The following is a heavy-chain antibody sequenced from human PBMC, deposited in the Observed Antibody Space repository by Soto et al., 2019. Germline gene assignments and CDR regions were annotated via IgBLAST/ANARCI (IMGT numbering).Heavy chain of an antibody. CDR1: GFTFSDYY. V-gene: IGHV3-11*01. D-gene: IGHD5-12*01. CDR2: ISSSGSTI. J-gene: IGHJ5*02. CDR3: AREGLLRDGYNTNNWFDP. Sequence: LRLSCAASGFTFSDYYMSWIRQAPGKGLEWVSYISSSGSTIYYADSVKGRFTISRDNAKNSLYLQMNSLRAEDTAVYYCAREGLLRDGYNTNNWFDPWGQGTLVTVSS.